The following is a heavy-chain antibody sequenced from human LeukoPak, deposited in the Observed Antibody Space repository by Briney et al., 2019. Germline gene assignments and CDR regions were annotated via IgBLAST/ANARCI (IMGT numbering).Heavy chain of an antibody. J-gene: IGHJ4*02. CDR1: GFTFSSAW. V-gene: IGHV3-15*07. Sequence: GGSLRLSCAASGFTFSSAWMNWVRQAPGKGVEWVGRIKSKTDGGTTDYAAPVKGRFTISRDDSKNTLYLQMNSLKTEDTAVYYCSTTYYYDSSEGYWGQGTLVTVSS. D-gene: IGHD3-22*01. CDR3: STTYYYDSSEGY. CDR2: IKSKTDGGTT.